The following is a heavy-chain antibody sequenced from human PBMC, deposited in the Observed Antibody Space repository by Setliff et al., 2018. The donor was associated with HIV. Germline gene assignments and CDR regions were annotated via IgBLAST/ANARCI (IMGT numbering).Heavy chain of an antibody. D-gene: IGHD3-22*01. CDR3: ARGTYYYDTSGIFYGSHFDH. CDR2: IYYSGTT. Sequence: NPSETLSLTCSVSGGSISSYYWSWIRQHPGKGLEWIGYIYYSGTTYYNPSLNSRLILSVDTSKNQFSVRLTSVTAADTAVYYCARGTYYYDTSGIFYGSHFDHWGQGALVTVSS. CDR1: GGSISSYY. J-gene: IGHJ4*02. V-gene: IGHV4-59*06.